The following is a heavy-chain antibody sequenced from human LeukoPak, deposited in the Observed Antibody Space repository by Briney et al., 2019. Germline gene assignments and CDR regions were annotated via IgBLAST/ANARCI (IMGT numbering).Heavy chain of an antibody. CDR3: ARDDARYYDILTGYYREYYGMDV. CDR1: GFTFSSYS. Sequence: GGSLRLSCAASGFTFSSYSMNWVCQAPGKGLEWVSSISSSSSYIYYADSVKGRFTISRDNAKNSLHLQMNSLRAEDTAVYYCARDDARYYDILTGYYREYYGMDVWGQGTTVTVSS. CDR2: ISSSSSYI. D-gene: IGHD3-9*01. J-gene: IGHJ6*02. V-gene: IGHV3-21*01.